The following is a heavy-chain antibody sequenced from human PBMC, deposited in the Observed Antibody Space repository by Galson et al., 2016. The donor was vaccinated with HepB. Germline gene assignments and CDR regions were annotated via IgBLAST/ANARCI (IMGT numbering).Heavy chain of an antibody. CDR2: IWYDGSNK. D-gene: IGHD3-22*01. Sequence: SLRLSCAASGFTFSSFAMHWVRQAPGKGLEWVAVIWYDGSNKYYADSVKGRFTISRDNSKNTLYLQMNSLRVEDTAVYYCARDKESYYYDSSSYLDSWGQGTLVTVSS. V-gene: IGHV3-33*01. CDR3: ARDKESYYYDSSSYLDS. J-gene: IGHJ4*02. CDR1: GFTFSSFA.